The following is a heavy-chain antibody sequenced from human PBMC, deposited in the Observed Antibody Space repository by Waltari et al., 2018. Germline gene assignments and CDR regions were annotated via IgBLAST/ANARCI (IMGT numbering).Heavy chain of an antibody. CDR3: AIAGDPLFDY. D-gene: IGHD4-17*01. V-gene: IGHV1-69*01. J-gene: IGHJ4*02. CDR1: GGPFISLA. CDR2: ISPIFGTA. Sequence: QVQLVQSGAEVKKPGSSLKVPGKHSGGPFISLAHIWARPAPGQGLEWMGGISPIFGTANYAQKFQGRVTITADESTSTAYMELSSLRSEDTAVYYCAIAGDPLFDYWGQGTLVTVSS.